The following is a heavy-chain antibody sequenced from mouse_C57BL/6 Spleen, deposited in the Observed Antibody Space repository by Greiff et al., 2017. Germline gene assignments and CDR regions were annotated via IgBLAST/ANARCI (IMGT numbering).Heavy chain of an antibody. J-gene: IGHJ2*01. CDR2: ISYDGSN. D-gene: IGHD2-4*01. V-gene: IGHV3-6*01. CDR3: AIYYDYDALLFDY. CDR1: GYSITSGYY. Sequence: VQLKESGPGLVKPSQSLSLTCSVTGYSITSGYYWNWIRQFPGNKLEWMGYISYDGSNNYNPSLKNRISITRDTSKNQFFLKLNSVTTEDTATYYCAIYYDYDALLFDYWGQGTTLTVSS.